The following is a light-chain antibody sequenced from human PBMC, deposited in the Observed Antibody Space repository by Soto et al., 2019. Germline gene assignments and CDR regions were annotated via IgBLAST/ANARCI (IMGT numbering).Light chain of an antibody. CDR1: QGIRNN. J-gene: IGKJ4*01. CDR2: AAS. Sequence: AIQMTQSPSSLSASVGDRVTNTCRASQGIRNNLGWYQQKPGKAPKLLIYAASSLQSGVPSRFSGSGSGTDFTLTISSLQPEDFATYYCLQDYNYPAFTFGGGTKVEIK. V-gene: IGKV1-6*01. CDR3: LQDYNYPAFT.